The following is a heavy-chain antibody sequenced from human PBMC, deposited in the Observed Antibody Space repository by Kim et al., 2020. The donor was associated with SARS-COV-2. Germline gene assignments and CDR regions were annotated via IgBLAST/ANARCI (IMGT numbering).Heavy chain of an antibody. CDR3: ARDLPGTSAFDV. Sequence: SYNPSLKSRVTISVDTSANQFSLKLTSVTAADTAVYYCARDLPGTSAFDVWGQGTMVTVSS. J-gene: IGHJ3*01. V-gene: IGHV4-59*01.